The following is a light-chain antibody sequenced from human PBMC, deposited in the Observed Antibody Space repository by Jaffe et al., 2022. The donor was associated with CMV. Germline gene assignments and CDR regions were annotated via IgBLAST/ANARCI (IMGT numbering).Light chain of an antibody. J-gene: IGLJ2*01. Sequence: QSALTQPRSVSGSPGQSVTISCTGTSSDVGGYNYVSWCQQHPGKAPKIMIYDVTKRPSGVPDRFSGSKSGNTASLTISGLQAEDEADYYCYSYGDTDSYVIFGGGTKLTVL. V-gene: IGLV2-11*01. CDR1: SSDVGGYNY. CDR3: YSYGDTDSYVI. CDR2: DVT.